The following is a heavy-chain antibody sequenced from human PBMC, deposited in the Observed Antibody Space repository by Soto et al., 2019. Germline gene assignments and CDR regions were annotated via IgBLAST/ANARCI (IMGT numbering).Heavy chain of an antibody. CDR2: ISTTSTPI. Sequence: EVQLVESGGDLVQPGGSLRLSCAASGFTFSSYSMNWVRQAPGKGLEWVSFISTTSTPIYYADSVKGRFTIARDNVKNSLYLQMNSLRAEDTAVYYSARYDYGNYGGAFDIWGQGTVVTVSS. D-gene: IGHD4-17*01. CDR1: GFTFSSYS. V-gene: IGHV3-48*01. J-gene: IGHJ3*02. CDR3: ARYDYGNYGGAFDI.